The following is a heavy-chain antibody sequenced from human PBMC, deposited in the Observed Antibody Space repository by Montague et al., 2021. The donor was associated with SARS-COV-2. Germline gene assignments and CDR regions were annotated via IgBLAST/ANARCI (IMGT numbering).Heavy chain of an antibody. CDR3: VKDSVHY. CDR2: IAPSGGRT. CDR1: GFIFSVYT. Sequence: SLRLSCAVSGFIFSVYTMRWVRQAPGKGLEWVSGIAPSGGRTYYSESVKGRFTIFRDNSKNTLYLQMNSLRSEDAAIYYCVKDSVHYWGQGTLVTVSS. D-gene: IGHD3-10*01. J-gene: IGHJ4*02. V-gene: IGHV3-23*01.